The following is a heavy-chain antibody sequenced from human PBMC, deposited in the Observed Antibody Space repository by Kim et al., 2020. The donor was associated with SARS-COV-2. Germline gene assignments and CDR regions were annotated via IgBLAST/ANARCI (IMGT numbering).Heavy chain of an antibody. Sequence: GGSLRLSCAASGFAMSSYGMHWVRQAPGKGLEWVSLIWYDGGNKYYADSVKGRFTISRHNSKNTLYLQMNSLRAEDTAVYYCARDYAGYFKGLDVWGQGTTVTVSS. CDR1: GFAMSSYG. J-gene: IGHJ6*02. V-gene: IGHV3-33*01. CDR3: ARDYAGYFKGLDV. D-gene: IGHD3-9*01. CDR2: IWYDGGNK.